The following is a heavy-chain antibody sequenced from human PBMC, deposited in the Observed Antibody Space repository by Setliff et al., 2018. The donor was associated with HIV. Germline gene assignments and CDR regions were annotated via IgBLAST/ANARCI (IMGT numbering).Heavy chain of an antibody. V-gene: IGHV4-38-2*01. CDR3: ASQGRSGWLWGGFVS. J-gene: IGHJ4*02. CDR1: GYSISSGYY. D-gene: IGHD6-19*01. Sequence: SETLSLTCVVSGYSISSGYYWIWVRQPPGEGLEWIGNIYYSGSTYYNPSLKSRTTISVDASQNQFSLKLTSVTAADTAVYYCASQGRSGWLWGGFVSWGQGTLVTVSS. CDR2: IYYSGST.